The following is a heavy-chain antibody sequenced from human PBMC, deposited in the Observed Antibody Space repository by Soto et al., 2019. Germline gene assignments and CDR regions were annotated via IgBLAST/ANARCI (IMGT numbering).Heavy chain of an antibody. CDR2: IKSKTDGETT. V-gene: IGHV3-15*07. D-gene: IGHD6-6*01. J-gene: IGHJ4*02. CDR1: GFTFSKAW. CDR3: TTDSRQLVGGVWFDY. Sequence: EVQLVESGGGLVKPGGSLRLSCAASGFTFSKAWMNWVRQAPGKGLEWVARIKSKTDGETTYYGAPVKDRFTISRDDSKNTLSLQMNSLKMEDTAVYYCTTDSRQLVGGVWFDYWGQGTLVTVSS.